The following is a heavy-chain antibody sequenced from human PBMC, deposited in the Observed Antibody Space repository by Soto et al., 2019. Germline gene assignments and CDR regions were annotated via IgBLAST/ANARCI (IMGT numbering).Heavy chain of an antibody. CDR1: GGTFSSYA. Sequence: QVQLVQSGAEVKKPGSSVKVSCKASGGTFSSYAISWVRQAPGQGLEWMGGIIPISGTANYAQKFQGRVTITADESTSTAYMELSSLRSEDTGMFYCARARDSESSPSAWGQGILVTVSS. J-gene: IGHJ5*02. CDR2: IIPISGTA. V-gene: IGHV1-69*01. CDR3: ARARDSESSPSA. D-gene: IGHD1-26*01.